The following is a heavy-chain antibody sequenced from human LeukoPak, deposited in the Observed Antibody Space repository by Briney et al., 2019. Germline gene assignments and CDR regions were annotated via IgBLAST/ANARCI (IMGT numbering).Heavy chain of an antibody. D-gene: IGHD1-26*01. CDR3: AEEHSGSYYDAFDI. Sequence: TGGSLRLSCAASGFTFSSYSMNWVRQAPGKGLEWVSYISSSSSTIYYADSVKGRFTISRDNAKNSLYLQMNSLRAEDTAVYYCAEEHSGSYYDAFDIWGQGTMVTVSS. CDR1: GFTFSSYS. CDR2: ISSSSSTI. V-gene: IGHV3-48*01. J-gene: IGHJ3*02.